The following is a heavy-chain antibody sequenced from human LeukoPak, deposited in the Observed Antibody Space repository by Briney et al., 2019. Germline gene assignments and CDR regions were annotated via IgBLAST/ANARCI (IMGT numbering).Heavy chain of an antibody. J-gene: IGHJ3*02. D-gene: IGHD2-2*01. CDR2: IYYSGST. CDR1: GGSISSYY. V-gene: IGHV4-59*01. CDR3: ARNPLHDDIVVVPAARGAFDI. Sequence: PSETLSLTCTVSGGSISSYYWSWIRQPPGKGLEWIGYIYYSGSTNYNPSLKSRVTISVDTSKNQFSLKLSSVTAADTAMYYCARNPLHDDIVVVPAARGAFDIWGQGTMVTVSS.